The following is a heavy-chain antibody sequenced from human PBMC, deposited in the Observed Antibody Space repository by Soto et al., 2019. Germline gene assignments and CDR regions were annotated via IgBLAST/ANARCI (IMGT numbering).Heavy chain of an antibody. V-gene: IGHV3-48*03. D-gene: IGHD2-2*01. J-gene: IGHJ6*02. Sequence: WGSLRLSCSASGFTFIRYEMNCVRHGPFRWREWISYISPSDSAAYYADSVKGRFTISRDNTKNALILQMNSLRVEDTAVYYCARALKNQLPPYYYAMDVWGQGTTVTVSS. CDR3: ARALKNQLPPYYYAMDV. CDR2: ISPSDSAA. CDR1: GFTFIRYE.